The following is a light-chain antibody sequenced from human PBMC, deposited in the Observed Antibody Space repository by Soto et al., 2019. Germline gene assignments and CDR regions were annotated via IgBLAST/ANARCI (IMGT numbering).Light chain of an antibody. CDR3: QQYYDCPLVN. V-gene: IGKV3-15*01. CDR2: GAS. CDR1: QSVSSK. J-gene: IGKJ4*01. Sequence: EVVMTQSPATLSVSPGERATLSCRASQSVSSKVDWYQHKPGQAPRLLIHGASTRATDIPARFSGSGSGTEFTLTISSLQSEDVAVSYCQQYYDCPLVNFGRGTKVEI.